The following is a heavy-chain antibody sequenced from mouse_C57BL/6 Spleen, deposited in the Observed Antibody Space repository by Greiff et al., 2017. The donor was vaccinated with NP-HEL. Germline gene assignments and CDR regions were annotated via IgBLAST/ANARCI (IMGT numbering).Heavy chain of an antibody. CDR3: ARSGAGGYRGYDY. CDR2: IYPGSGNT. J-gene: IGHJ2*01. V-gene: IGHV1-76*01. CDR1: GYTFTDYY. Sequence: QVQLQQSGAELVRPGASVKLSCKASGYTFTDYYINWVKQRPGQGLEWIARIYPGSGNTYYNEKFKGKATLTAEKSSSTAYMQLSSLTSEDSAVYFCARSGAGGYRGYDYWGQGTTLTVSS. D-gene: IGHD2-2*01.